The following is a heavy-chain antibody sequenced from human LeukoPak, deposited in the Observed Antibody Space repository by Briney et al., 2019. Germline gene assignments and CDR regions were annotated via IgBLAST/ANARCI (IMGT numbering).Heavy chain of an antibody. D-gene: IGHD3-10*01. V-gene: IGHV1-69*13. Sequence: SVTVSCKASGGTFSSYAISWVRQAPGQGLEWMGGIIPIFGTANYAQKFQGRVTITADESTSTAYMELSSLRSEDTAVYYCARDLSMVRGVYYFDYWGQGTLVTVSS. CDR1: GGTFSSYA. J-gene: IGHJ4*02. CDR2: IIPIFGTA. CDR3: ARDLSMVRGVYYFDY.